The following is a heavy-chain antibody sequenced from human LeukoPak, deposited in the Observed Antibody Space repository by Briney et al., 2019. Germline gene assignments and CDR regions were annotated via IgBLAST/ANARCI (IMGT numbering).Heavy chain of an antibody. Sequence: SETLSLTCTVSGGSISSHSRSWIRQPPAKGRAWVGYIYYIGSTNYNPSLKSRVTISVYTSKHQFSLKLSSGAAADTAVYYCARMKVYYDFWSGYSRDAFDIWGQGTMVTVS. CDR2: IYYIGST. CDR1: GGSISSHS. CDR3: ARMKVYYDFWSGYSRDAFDI. J-gene: IGHJ3*02. V-gene: IGHV4-59*11. D-gene: IGHD3-3*01.